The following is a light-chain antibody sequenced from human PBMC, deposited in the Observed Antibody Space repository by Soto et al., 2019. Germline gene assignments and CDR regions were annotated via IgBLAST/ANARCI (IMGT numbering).Light chain of an antibody. CDR3: QQYNTYST. CDR2: DAS. V-gene: IGKV1-5*01. J-gene: IGKJ5*01. Sequence: EIQVTQSPSTLSASVGDRVTITCRASQSISRWLAWYQQKPGKAPQALIYDASSLKSGVPSRFSGNGSGTEFTLTISSLQPDDFATYYCQQYNTYSTFGQGTRLEIK. CDR1: QSISRW.